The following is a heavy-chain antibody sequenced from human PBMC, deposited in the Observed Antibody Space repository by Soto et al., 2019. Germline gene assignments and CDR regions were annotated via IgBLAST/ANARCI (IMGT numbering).Heavy chain of an antibody. CDR3: ARLDENDYDRSGYYYYYYGMDV. J-gene: IGHJ6*02. Sequence: QVQLVESGGGLVKPGGSLRLSCAASGFTFSDYYMSWIRQAPGQGLEWVSYISSSGSTIYYADSVKGRFTISRDKAKNSLYMQMSRLRAEDTAVYYCARLDENDYDRSGYYYYYYGMDVGGQGTAVTVSS. V-gene: IGHV3-11*01. CDR2: ISSSGSTI. CDR1: GFTFSDYY. D-gene: IGHD3-22*01.